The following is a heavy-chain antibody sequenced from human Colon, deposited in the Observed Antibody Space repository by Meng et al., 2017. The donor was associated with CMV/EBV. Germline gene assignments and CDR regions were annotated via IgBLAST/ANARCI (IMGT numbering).Heavy chain of an antibody. CDR3: ARGGHILLTKARPFDS. J-gene: IGHJ4*02. D-gene: IGHD2-21*01. CDR2: INHRGSI. Sequence: SQTPSLTGGVFGGSLSDSFWSWIRQSPGKGLEWIGEINHRGSINYNPSLKSRLTISVDTSKNQFSLKLTSVTAADRAVYYCARGGHILLTKARPFDSWGQGTLVTVSS. CDR1: GGSLSDSF. V-gene: IGHV4-34*01.